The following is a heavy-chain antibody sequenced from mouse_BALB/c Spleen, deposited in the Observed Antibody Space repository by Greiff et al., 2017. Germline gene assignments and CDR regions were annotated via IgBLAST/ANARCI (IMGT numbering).Heavy chain of an antibody. CDR1: GYAFSSYW. J-gene: IGHJ2*01. CDR3: ASEIYYGYFDY. V-gene: IGHV1-80*01. CDR2: IYPGDGDT. D-gene: IGHD1-1*01. Sequence: QVQLQQSGAELVRPGSSVKISCKASGYAFSSYWMNWVKQRPGQGLEWIGQIYPGDGDTNYNGKFKGKATLTADKSSSTAYMQLSSLTSEDSAVYFCASEIYYGYFDYWGQGTTLTVSS.